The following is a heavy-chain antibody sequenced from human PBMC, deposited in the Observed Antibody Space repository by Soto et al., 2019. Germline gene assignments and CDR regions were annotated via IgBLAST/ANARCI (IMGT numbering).Heavy chain of an antibody. D-gene: IGHD3-22*01. CDR1: GFTFSSYS. V-gene: IGHV3-21*01. J-gene: IGHJ4*02. CDR2: ISSSSSYI. CDR3: ARAYYDSSGYLAPLDS. Sequence: EVQLVESGGGLVKPGGSLRLSCAASGFTFSSYSMNWVRQAPGKGLEWVSSISSSSSYIYYADSVKGRFTISRDNAKNSLYLQMNSLRAEDTAVYYCARAYYDSSGYLAPLDSWGQGTLVTVSS.